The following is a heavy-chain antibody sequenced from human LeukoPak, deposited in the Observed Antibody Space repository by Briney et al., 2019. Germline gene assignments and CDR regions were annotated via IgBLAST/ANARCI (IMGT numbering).Heavy chain of an antibody. CDR2: IYSSGST. V-gene: IGHV4-4*07. CDR1: GGSISANY. CDR3: ARAEWELGGGLFDY. D-gene: IGHD1-26*01. J-gene: IGHJ4*02. Sequence: SETLSHTCTVSGGSISANYWIWMRQSAGKGLEYIGRIYSSGSTNYSPSLKSRVTMSVDTSKNQFSLKLSSVTAADTAVYYCARAEWELGGGLFDYWGQGTLVTVSS.